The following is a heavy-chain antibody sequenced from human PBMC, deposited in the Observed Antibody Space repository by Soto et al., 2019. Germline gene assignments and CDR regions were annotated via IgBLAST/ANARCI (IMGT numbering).Heavy chain of an antibody. V-gene: IGHV6-1*01. CDR3: ARLIGNSWLDS. Sequence: SQTLSLTCAISGDSVSTNSATWVWIRQSPSRGLEWLGRTYYRSNWYTDYAVSVKGRITISPDTSNNQLSLQLNSVTPDDTAVYYCARLIGNSWLDSWGQGALVTVSS. J-gene: IGHJ5*01. CDR1: GDSVSTNSAT. CDR2: TYYRSNWYT. D-gene: IGHD2-8*01.